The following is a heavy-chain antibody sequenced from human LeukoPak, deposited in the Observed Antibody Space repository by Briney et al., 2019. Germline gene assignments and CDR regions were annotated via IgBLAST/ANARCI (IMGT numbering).Heavy chain of an antibody. D-gene: IGHD1-26*01. Sequence: GGSLCLSCSASGFIVSSNYMSWVRQAPGKGLEWVSIIYAGGSTHYADSVKGRFTISRDNSRNTVYLQMNSLRGEDTAVYYCASAHSGYLDYWGERPLLTVSS. J-gene: IGHJ4*02. CDR2: IYAGGST. CDR3: ASAHSGYLDY. V-gene: IGHV3-53*01. CDR1: GFIVSSNY.